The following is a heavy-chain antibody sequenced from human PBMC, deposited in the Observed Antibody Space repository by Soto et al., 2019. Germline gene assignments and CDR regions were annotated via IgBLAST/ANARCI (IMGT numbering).Heavy chain of an antibody. Sequence: QAQLVQSGVEVKKPGASVKVSCQASGYTFSSYGINWVRQAPGQGLEWLGWISPYNDDTKYAQKLQGRVTMTTDTSSRTAYMALRSLRSDDTAVYFCARGGYYDSSGSRNYHYYGMDVWGQGTTVTVSS. J-gene: IGHJ6*02. CDR3: ARGGYYDSSGSRNYHYYGMDV. CDR1: GYTFSSYG. CDR2: ISPYNDDT. D-gene: IGHD3-22*01. V-gene: IGHV1-18*01.